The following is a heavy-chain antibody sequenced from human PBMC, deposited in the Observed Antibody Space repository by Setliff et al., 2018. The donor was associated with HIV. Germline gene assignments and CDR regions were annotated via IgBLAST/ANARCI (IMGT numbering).Heavy chain of an antibody. J-gene: IGHJ3*01. CDR3: ASLSGYSGDAFDV. Sequence: GESLKISCQGSGYSFSTYWIGWVRQMPGKGLEWMGIMYPGTSTTIYSPSFQGQVTISADKSISTTYLQWSSLKASDTAMYYCASLSGYSGDAFDVWGQGTMVTVSS. D-gene: IGHD3-22*01. CDR2: MYPGTSTT. CDR1: GYSFSTYW. V-gene: IGHV5-51*01.